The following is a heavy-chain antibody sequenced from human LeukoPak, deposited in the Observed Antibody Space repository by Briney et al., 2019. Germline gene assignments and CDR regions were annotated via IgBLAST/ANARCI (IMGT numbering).Heavy chain of an antibody. V-gene: IGHV4-39*07. CDR1: GGSISSSSYY. CDR2: IYHSGST. CDR3: ARVPMGASNYYYMDV. Sequence: PSETLSLTCTVSGGSISSSSYYWGWIRQPPGKGLEWIGHIYHSGSTYYNPSFKSRVTISVDTSKNQFSLNLTSVSAADTAVYYCARVPMGASNYYYMDVWGKGTTVTVSS. J-gene: IGHJ6*03. D-gene: IGHD1-26*01.